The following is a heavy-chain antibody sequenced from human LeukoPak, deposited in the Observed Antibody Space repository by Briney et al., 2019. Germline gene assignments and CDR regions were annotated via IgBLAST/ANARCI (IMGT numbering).Heavy chain of an antibody. J-gene: IGHJ4*02. CDR3: AIAQSWDELFDS. CDR2: ISINTDT. D-gene: IGHD1-26*01. CDR1: GIAVIGNY. Sequence: GGSLRLSCAASGIAVIGNYMSWVRQPPGNGLEWVSFISINTDTFYADSVRGRFTISRDSPKNTLFLQMNSLRDEDSAVYYCAIAQSWDELFDSWGQGTLVTVSS. V-gene: IGHV3-53*01.